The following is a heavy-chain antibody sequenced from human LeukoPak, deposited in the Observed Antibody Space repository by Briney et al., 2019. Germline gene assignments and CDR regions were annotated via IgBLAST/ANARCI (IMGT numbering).Heavy chain of an antibody. CDR3: ARGVGALY. Sequence: GGSLRLSCAASGFTFSCYSMNWVRQAPGKGLEWASSISSSSSYIYYADSVKGRFTISRDNAKNSLYLQMNRLRAEDTAVYYCARGVGALYWGQGTLVTVSS. CDR2: ISSSSSYI. D-gene: IGHD1-26*01. J-gene: IGHJ4*02. V-gene: IGHV3-21*01. CDR1: GFTFSCYS.